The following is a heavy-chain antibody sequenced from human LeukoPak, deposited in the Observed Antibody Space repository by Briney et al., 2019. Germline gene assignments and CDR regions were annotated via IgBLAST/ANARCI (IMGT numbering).Heavy chain of an antibody. CDR1: GGSISSSSYS. V-gene: IGHV4-39*01. D-gene: IGHD1-26*01. Sequence: NPSETLSLTCTVSGGSISSSSYSWGWIRQPPGKGLEWIGSIYYSGSTYYNLSLKSRVTISVDTSKNQFSLKLSSVTAADTAVYYCARQLGSYYPFDYWGQGTLVTVSS. CDR2: IYYSGST. J-gene: IGHJ4*02. CDR3: ARQLGSYYPFDY.